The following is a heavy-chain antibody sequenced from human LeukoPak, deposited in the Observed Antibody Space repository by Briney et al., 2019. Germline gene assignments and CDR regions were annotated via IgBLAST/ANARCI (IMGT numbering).Heavy chain of an antibody. J-gene: IGHJ4*02. Sequence: ASVTVSCKVSGYTLTELSMHWVRQAPGKGLEWMGGFDPEDGETIYAQKFQGRVTMTEDTSTDTAYMELSSLRSGDTAVYYCATGRIMVYAYDFDYWGQGTLVTVSS. D-gene: IGHD2-8*01. V-gene: IGHV1-24*01. CDR3: ATGRIMVYAYDFDY. CDR1: GYTLTELS. CDR2: FDPEDGET.